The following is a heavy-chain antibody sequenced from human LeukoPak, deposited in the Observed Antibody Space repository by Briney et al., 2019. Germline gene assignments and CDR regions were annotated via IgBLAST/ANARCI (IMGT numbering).Heavy chain of an antibody. J-gene: IGHJ2*01. CDR1: GYTFTSYG. CDR2: ISAYNGNT. Sequence: ASVKVSCKASGYTFTSYGISWVRQAPGQGLEWMGWISAYNGNTNYAQKLQGRVTMTTDTSTSTAYMELRSLRSDDTAVYYCARRYCSSTSCYLWYFDLWGRGTLVTVSS. CDR3: ARRYCSSTSCYLWYFDL. V-gene: IGHV1-18*01. D-gene: IGHD2-2*01.